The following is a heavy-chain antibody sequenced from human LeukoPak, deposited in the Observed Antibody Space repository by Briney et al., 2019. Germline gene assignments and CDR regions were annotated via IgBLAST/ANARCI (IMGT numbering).Heavy chain of an antibody. CDR3: ARQPGSTQLAKPFDY. Sequence: KPSETLSLTCAVYGESFSDYYWSWIRQPPGKGLEWIGEINHSGSTNYNPSLKSRVTISVDTSKNQFSLKLSSVTAADTAVYYCARQPGSTQLAKPFDYWGQGNLVTVSS. CDR1: GESFSDYY. D-gene: IGHD6-13*01. CDR2: INHSGST. V-gene: IGHV4-34*01. J-gene: IGHJ4*02.